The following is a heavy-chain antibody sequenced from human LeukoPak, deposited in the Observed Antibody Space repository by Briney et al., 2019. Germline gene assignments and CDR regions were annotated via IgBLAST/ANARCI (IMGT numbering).Heavy chain of an antibody. CDR1: GFTFSSYA. J-gene: IGHJ4*02. V-gene: IGHV3-23*01. D-gene: IGHD3-22*01. CDR2: INGCGGST. CDR3: AKDHLYYYDSSGYYLFDY. Sequence: PGESLRLSCAASGFTFSSYAMSWVRQAPGKGLEWVSAINGCGGSTYYADSVKGRFTISRDNSKNTLYLQMNSLRAEDTAVYYCAKDHLYYYDSSGYYLFDYWGQGTLVTVSS.